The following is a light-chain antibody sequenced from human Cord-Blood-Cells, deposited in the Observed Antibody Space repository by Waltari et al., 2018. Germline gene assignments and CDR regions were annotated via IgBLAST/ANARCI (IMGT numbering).Light chain of an antibody. CDR1: QNISSY. Sequence: DIQTNQSPSSLFASVGDRVTISCRASQNISSYLNWYQQKPGKAPKLLIYAASSLQSGVPSRFSGSGSGTDFTLTISSLQPEDFATYYCQQSYSTPWTFGQGTKVEIK. J-gene: IGKJ1*01. V-gene: IGKV1-39*01. CDR2: AAS. CDR3: QQSYSTPWT.